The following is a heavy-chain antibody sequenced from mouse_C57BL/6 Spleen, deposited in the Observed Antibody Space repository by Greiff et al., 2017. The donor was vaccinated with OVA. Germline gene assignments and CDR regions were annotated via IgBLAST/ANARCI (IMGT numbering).Heavy chain of an antibody. CDR1: GFTFSNYW. CDR2: IRLKSDNYAT. D-gene: IGHD4-1*01. Sequence: EVQGVESGGGLVQPGGSMKLSCVASGFTFSNYWMNWVRQSPEQGLEWVAQIRLKSDNYATHYAESVKGRFTISRDDSKSSVYLQMNNLRAEDTRIYYCANWGAMDYWGQGTSVTVSS. J-gene: IGHJ4*01. V-gene: IGHV6-3*01. CDR3: ANWGAMDY.